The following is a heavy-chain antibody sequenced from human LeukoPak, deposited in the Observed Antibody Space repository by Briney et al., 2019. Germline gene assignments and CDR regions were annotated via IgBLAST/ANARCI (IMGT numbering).Heavy chain of an antibody. CDR2: IYYGMTT. Sequence: SETLSLTCTVSGASISATYWSWVRQPPGKGLEWIAYIYYGMTTDYNPSLKNRAAISLDTSKNQISLELRSVTAADTAVYFCGRLGRYDGYTHDYWGQGTLVTVSS. V-gene: IGHV4-59*08. D-gene: IGHD5-24*01. CDR1: GASISATY. J-gene: IGHJ4*02. CDR3: GRLGRYDGYTHDY.